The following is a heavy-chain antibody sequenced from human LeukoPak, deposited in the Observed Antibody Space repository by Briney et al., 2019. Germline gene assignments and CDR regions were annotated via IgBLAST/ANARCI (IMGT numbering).Heavy chain of an antibody. CDR1: GGSISSGSYY. V-gene: IGHV4-39*07. CDR2: IYYGGST. Sequence: SETLSLTCIASGGSISSGSYYWGWIRQPPGKGLEWIGSIYYGGSTFYNPSLRSRITISLDTSKNQFSLKLSSVTAADTAVYYCARALYYYDSSGMKDGMDVWGQGTTVTVSS. J-gene: IGHJ6*02. D-gene: IGHD3-22*01. CDR3: ARALYYYDSSGMKDGMDV.